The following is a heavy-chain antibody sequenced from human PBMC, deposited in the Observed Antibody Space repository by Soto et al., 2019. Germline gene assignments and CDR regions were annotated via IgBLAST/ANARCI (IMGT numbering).Heavy chain of an antibody. CDR3: AREYSNSPEAFDS. V-gene: IGHV4-61*08. J-gene: IGHJ4*02. CDR2: IYSSGRT. D-gene: IGHD1-26*01. Sequence: LSLTCTVSCGSVNLDDYYWSWIRQPPGKGLEWIGYIYSSGRTNYNPSLMSRVTISLDTSRNQFSLKLSSVTAADTAVFFCAREYSNSPEAFDSWGQGTLVTVSS. CDR1: CGSVNLDDYY.